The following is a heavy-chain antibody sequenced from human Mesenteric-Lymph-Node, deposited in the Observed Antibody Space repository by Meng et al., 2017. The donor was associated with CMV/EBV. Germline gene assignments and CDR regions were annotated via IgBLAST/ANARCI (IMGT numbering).Heavy chain of an antibody. Sequence: GESLKISCAASGFTFSSYSMNWVRQAPGKGLEWVANIRQDGNEKNSVDSVKGRFTISRDNAKNSVYLQMNSLRVEDTAVYFCAKEILVTIYGVVFRGLDYWGQGTLVTVSS. CDR3: AKEILVTIYGVVFRGLDY. CDR1: GFTFSSYS. CDR2: IRQDGNEK. D-gene: IGHD3-3*01. J-gene: IGHJ4*02. V-gene: IGHV3-7*03.